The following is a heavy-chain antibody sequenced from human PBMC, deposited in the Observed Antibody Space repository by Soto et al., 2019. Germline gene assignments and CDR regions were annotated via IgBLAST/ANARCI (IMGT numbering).Heavy chain of an antibody. J-gene: IGHJ4*02. CDR3: AREDFGDKIDY. CDR1: GYTFTNYG. CDR2: ISPYNGHT. D-gene: IGHD3-10*01. V-gene: IGHV1-18*01. Sequence: GASVKVSCKASGYTFTNYGISRVRQAPGQGLEWMGWISPYNGHTHYTQRFQGRVTMTTDTSTTTAFMELRSLSSDDTAVYYCAREDFGDKIDYWGQGTLVTVSS.